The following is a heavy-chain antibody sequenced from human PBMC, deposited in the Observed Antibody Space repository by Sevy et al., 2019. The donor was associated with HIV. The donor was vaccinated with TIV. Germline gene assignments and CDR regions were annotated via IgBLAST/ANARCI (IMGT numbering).Heavy chain of an antibody. CDR3: ARGFYYYDSSGYYWP. D-gene: IGHD3-22*01. V-gene: IGHV1-2*02. Sequence: ASVKVSCKASGYTFTGYYMHWVQQAPRQGLEWMGWINPNSGGTNYAQKFQGRVTMTRDTSISTAYMELSRLRSDDTAVYYCARGFYYYDSSGYYWPWGQGTLVTVSS. CDR2: INPNSGGT. J-gene: IGHJ5*02. CDR1: GYTFTGYY.